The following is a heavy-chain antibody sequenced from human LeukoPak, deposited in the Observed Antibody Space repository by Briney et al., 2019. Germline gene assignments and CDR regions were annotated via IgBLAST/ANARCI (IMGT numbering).Heavy chain of an antibody. CDR2: INHSGST. Sequence: SETLSLTCAVYGGSYSGYYWSWIRQPAGKGLEWIGEINHSGSTNYNPSLKSRVTISVDTSKNQFSLKLSSVTAADTAVYYCARLLRYFDRGMDVWGKGTTVTVSS. V-gene: IGHV4-34*01. CDR1: GGSYSGYY. CDR3: ARLLRYFDRGMDV. D-gene: IGHD3-9*01. J-gene: IGHJ6*04.